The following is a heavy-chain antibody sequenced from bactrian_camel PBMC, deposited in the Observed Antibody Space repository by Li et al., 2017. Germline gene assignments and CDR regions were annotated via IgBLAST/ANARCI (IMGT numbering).Heavy chain of an antibody. CDR2: INSVGSGT. Sequence: WQLVESGGGSVRSGGSLRLSCAASGLPYSSYCMGWFRQAPGKEREGVATINSVGSGTHYADSVKGRFTISRDDAKNTLYLQMNSLKPKTRPCITVRLADLNTGARGPRSPSP. CDR1: GLPYSSYC. CDR3: RLADLNT. J-gene: IGHJ4*01. D-gene: IGHD1*01. V-gene: IGHV3S25*01.